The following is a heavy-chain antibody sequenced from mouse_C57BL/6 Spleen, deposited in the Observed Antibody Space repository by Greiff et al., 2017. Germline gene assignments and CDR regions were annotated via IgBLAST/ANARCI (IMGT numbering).Heavy chain of an antibody. CDR2: INPNYGTT. V-gene: IGHV1-39*01. J-gene: IGHJ4*01. D-gene: IGHD1-1*01. CDR3: ARWDYGSSHYYAMCY. CDR1: GYSFTDYN. Sequence: EVQLQQSGPELVKPGASVKISCKASGYSFTDYNMNWVKQSNGKSLEWIGVINPNYGTTSYNQKFKGKATLTVDQSSSTAYMQLNSLTSEDSAVYSCARWDYGSSHYYAMCYWGPGTSVTVSS.